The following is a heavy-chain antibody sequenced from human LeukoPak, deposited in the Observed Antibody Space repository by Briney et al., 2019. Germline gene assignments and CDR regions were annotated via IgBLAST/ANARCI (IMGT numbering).Heavy chain of an antibody. D-gene: IGHD3-3*01. V-gene: IGHV3-11*01. CDR1: GFTFSDYD. Sequence: PGGSLRLSCAASGFTFSDYDMSWIRQAPGKGLEWVSYISSSGSTIYYADSVKGRFTISRDNAKNSLYLQMNSLRAEDTAVYYCARDSVLGSTYYDFWSGFDYWGQGTLVTVSS. CDR2: ISSSGSTI. J-gene: IGHJ4*02. CDR3: ARDSVLGSTYYDFWSGFDY.